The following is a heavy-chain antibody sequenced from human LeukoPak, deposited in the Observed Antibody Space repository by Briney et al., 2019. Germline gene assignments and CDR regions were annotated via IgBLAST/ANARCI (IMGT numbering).Heavy chain of an antibody. V-gene: IGHV3-7*01. CDR3: ARVGGKYSSSGY. CDR1: GFTFSSYW. J-gene: IGHJ4*02. Sequence: GGSLRLSCAASGFTFSSYWMSWVRQAPGKGLEWVANIKQDGSEKCYVDSVKGRFTISRDNAKNALYLQMNSLRAEDTAVYYCARVGGKYSSSGYWGQGTLVTVSS. CDR2: IKQDGSEK. D-gene: IGHD6-6*01.